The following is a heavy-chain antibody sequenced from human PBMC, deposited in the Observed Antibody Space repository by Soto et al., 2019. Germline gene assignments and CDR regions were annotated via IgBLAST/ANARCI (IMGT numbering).Heavy chain of an antibody. CDR2: ISSASGST. V-gene: IGHV3-23*01. J-gene: IGHJ4*02. CDR3: AKNPSSSGWYYFDH. Sequence: PGGSLRLSCVASGFTFSRYAMSWVRQAPGKGLEWVSSISSASGSTYYADSVKGRFTITRDNSKNTLYVQMTRLRAEDTAVYYCAKNPSSSGWYYFDHWGQGTLVTVSS. CDR1: GFTFSRYA. D-gene: IGHD6-19*01.